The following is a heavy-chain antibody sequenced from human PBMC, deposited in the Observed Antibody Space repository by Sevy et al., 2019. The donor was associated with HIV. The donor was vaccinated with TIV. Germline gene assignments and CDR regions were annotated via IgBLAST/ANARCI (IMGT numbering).Heavy chain of an antibody. CDR2: INPSSGGT. Sequence: ASVKVSCKASGYTFTDYYMSWVRQAPGLGLEWMGRINPSSGGTNYAQKFQGRVTMTSDTSISTVYMEFRRLRSDDTAVYYCARDAGDIVVVVAAYFDYWGQGTLVTVSS. CDR3: ARDAGDIVVVVAAYFDY. J-gene: IGHJ4*02. CDR1: GYTFTDYY. V-gene: IGHV1-2*06. D-gene: IGHD2-15*01.